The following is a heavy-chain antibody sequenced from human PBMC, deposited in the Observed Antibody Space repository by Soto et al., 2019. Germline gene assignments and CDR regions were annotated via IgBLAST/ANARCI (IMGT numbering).Heavy chain of an antibody. CDR2: MTPNSGNT. CDR3: SRNPYGSGIFEH. J-gene: IGHJ5*02. V-gene: IGHV1-8*01. D-gene: IGHD6-19*01. Sequence: QVQLVQSGAEVKKPGASVKVSCKASGYNFIDYDINWMRQSTGQGLEWMGWMTPNSGNTGYAQKFQGRGTLTRNTSIGTGYMELSSLKTEETAVYYCSRNPYGSGIFEHWGQGTLVTVSS. CDR1: GYNFIDYD.